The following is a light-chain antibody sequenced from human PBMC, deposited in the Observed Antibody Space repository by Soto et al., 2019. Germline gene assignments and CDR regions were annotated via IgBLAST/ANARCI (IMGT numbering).Light chain of an antibody. CDR2: AAS. CDR3: QKYNSASFT. J-gene: IGKJ3*01. CDR1: QGISNY. V-gene: IGKV1-27*01. Sequence: DIQMTQSPSSLSASVGDRVTIPCRASQGISNYLARYQQKPGKVPKLLIYAASTLQSGVPSRFSGSGSGTDFTLTISSLQPEDVATYYCQKYNSASFTFGPGTKVDIK.